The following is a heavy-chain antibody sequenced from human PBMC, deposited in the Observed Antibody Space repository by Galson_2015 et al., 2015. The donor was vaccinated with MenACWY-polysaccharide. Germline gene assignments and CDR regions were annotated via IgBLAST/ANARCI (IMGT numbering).Heavy chain of an antibody. Sequence: SLRLSCAASGFTFSSYWMSWVRQAPGKGLEWVANIKQDGSEKYYVDSVKGRFTISRDNAKNSLYLQMNSLRAEDTAVYYCARDQRGIQLWSRSYWYFDLWAVAPWSLSPQ. V-gene: IGHV3-7*01. D-gene: IGHD5-18*01. CDR3: ARDQRGIQLWSRSYWYFDL. CDR1: GFTFSSYW. CDR2: IKQDGSEK. J-gene: IGHJ2*01.